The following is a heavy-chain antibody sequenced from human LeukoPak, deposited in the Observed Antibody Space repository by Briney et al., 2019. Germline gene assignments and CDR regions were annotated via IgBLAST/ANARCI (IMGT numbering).Heavy chain of an antibody. CDR1: GYTFTGYY. CDR3: ARDLEDIVVVPAVHGAFDI. CDR2: INPNSGGT. D-gene: IGHD2-2*01. V-gene: IGHV1-2*06. Sequence: ASVKVSCKASGYTFTGYYMHWVRQAPGQGLEWMGRINPNSGGTNYAQKFQGRVTMTRDTSISTAYMELSSLRSEDTAVYYCARDLEDIVVVPAVHGAFDIWGQGTMVTVSS. J-gene: IGHJ3*02.